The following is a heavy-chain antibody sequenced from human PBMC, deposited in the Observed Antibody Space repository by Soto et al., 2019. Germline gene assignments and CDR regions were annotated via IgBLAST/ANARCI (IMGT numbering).Heavy chain of an antibody. J-gene: IGHJ4*02. CDR2: IYHTGIT. CDR1: GGSVSCGVYY. V-gene: IGHV4-31*03. CDR3: VGSPARYIFDY. D-gene: IGHD1-26*01. Sequence: SETLSLTCSASGGSVSCGVYYWIWIRQLPGKGLDGIGYIYHTGITFYNPSLKSRVTILLDTSKSQFSLKLTSVTAADKAMYYCVGSPARYIFDYWGQGTLVTVSS.